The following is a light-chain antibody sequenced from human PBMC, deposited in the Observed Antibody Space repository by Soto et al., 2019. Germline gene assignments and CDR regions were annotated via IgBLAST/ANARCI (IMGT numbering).Light chain of an antibody. J-gene: IGLJ1*01. CDR3: SSYTSSIFYV. CDR1: SSDVGGYNY. CDR2: EVS. Sequence: QSVLAQPASVSGSPGQSITISCTGTSSDVGGYNYVSWYQQHPGKAPKLMIYEVSNRPSGVSNRLSCSMSGNPASLTISGLQAEDGADYYCSSYTSSIFYVFGTGTKVTVL. V-gene: IGLV2-14*01.